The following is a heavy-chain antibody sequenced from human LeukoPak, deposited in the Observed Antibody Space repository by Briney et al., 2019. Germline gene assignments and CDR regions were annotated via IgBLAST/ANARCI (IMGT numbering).Heavy chain of an antibody. CDR2: IKNNGRTT. J-gene: IGHJ4*02. CDR1: GMTFSHRW. V-gene: IGHV3-74*01. D-gene: IGHD3-16*01. CDR3: TTGPSYGYEW. Sequence: GGSLRLSCAASGMTFSHRWMRWVRQAPGKGLVWVSLIKNNGRTTIYTDSAKGRYTISRDNGKSTLYLQMNSLRAEDTGIYYCTTGPSYGYEWWGQGTVVTVSS.